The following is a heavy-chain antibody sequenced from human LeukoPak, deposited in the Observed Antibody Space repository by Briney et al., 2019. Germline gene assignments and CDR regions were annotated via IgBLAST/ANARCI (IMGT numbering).Heavy chain of an antibody. CDR3: AKAGRDSSSWYGTFDY. J-gene: IGHJ4*02. D-gene: IGHD6-13*01. CDR1: GFTFSSYA. V-gene: IGHV3-23*01. Sequence: GRSLRLSCAASGFTFSSYAMSWVRQAPGKGLEWVSAISGSGGSTYYADSVKGRFTISRDNSKYTLYLQMNSLRAEDTAVYYCAKAGRDSSSWYGTFDYWGQGTLVTVSS. CDR2: ISGSGGST.